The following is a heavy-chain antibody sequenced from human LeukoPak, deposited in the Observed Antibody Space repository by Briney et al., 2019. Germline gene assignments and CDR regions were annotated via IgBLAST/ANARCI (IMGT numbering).Heavy chain of an antibody. CDR1: GFTFGSHG. D-gene: IGHD7-27*01. V-gene: IGHV3-33*01. CDR2: IWYDGSEK. Sequence: GGSLRLSCVASGFTFGSHGTHWVRQAPGKGLEWVAVIWYDGSEKYYADSVKGRFIISRDNSKNMLYLQMNSLRADDTAVYYCARWGNNKILDYWGQGTLVTVSS. J-gene: IGHJ4*02. CDR3: ARWGNNKILDY.